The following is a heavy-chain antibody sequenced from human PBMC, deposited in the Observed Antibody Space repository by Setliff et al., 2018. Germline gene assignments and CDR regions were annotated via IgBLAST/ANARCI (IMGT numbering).Heavy chain of an antibody. Sequence: ASVKVSCKASGYTFAGYYMHWVRQAPGQGLEWMGWINPNSGGANYAQKFQGRVTMTRDTSISTGYMELSRLRSDDTAVYYCARAGDAAAGRKGVFEYWGQGSLVTVSS. CDR3: ARAGDAAAGRKGVFEY. V-gene: IGHV1-2*02. CDR2: INPNSGGA. D-gene: IGHD6-13*01. CDR1: GYTFAGYY. J-gene: IGHJ4*02.